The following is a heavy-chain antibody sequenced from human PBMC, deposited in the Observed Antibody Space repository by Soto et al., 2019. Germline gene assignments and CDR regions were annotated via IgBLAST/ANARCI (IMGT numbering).Heavy chain of an antibody. D-gene: IGHD2-15*01. CDR3: AREFAYCSGGSCYWYGMDV. Sequence: SGGSLRLSCAASGFTFSSYGMHWVRQAPGKGLEWVAVIWYDGSNKYYADSVKGRFTISRDNSKNTLYLQMNSLRAEDTAVYYCAREFAYCSGGSCYWYGMDVWGQGTTVTVSS. V-gene: IGHV3-33*01. J-gene: IGHJ6*02. CDR2: IWYDGSNK. CDR1: GFTFSSYG.